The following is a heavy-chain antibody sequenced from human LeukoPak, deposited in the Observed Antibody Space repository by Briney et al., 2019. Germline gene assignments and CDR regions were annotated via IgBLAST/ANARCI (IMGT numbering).Heavy chain of an antibody. CDR2: ISSSSSYI. V-gene: IGHV3-21*01. D-gene: IGHD6-13*01. Sequence: GGSLRLSXAASGFTFSSYSMNWVRQAPGKGLEWVSSISSSSSYIYYADSVKGRFTISRDNAKNSLYLQMNSLRAEDTAVYYCARALVAAAGAHGYWGRGTLVTVSS. CDR3: ARALVAAAGAHGY. CDR1: GFTFSSYS. J-gene: IGHJ4*02.